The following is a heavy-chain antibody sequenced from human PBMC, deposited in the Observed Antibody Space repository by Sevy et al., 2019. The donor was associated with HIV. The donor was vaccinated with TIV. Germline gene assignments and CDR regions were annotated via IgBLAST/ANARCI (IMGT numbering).Heavy chain of an antibody. V-gene: IGHV4-30-2*01. CDR2: IYHSGST. J-gene: IGHJ4*02. CDR3: ARAGYSYDFDY. Sequence: SETLSLTCAVSGGSISSGGYPWSWIRQPPGKGLEWIGYIYHSGSTYYNPSLKSRVTISVDRSKNQFSLKLSSVTAADTAVYYCARAGYSYDFDYWGQGTLVTVSS. D-gene: IGHD5-18*01. CDR1: GGSISSGGYP.